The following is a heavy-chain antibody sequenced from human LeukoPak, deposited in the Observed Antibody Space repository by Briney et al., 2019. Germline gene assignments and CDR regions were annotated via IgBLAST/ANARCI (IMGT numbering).Heavy chain of an antibody. CDR1: GGSFSGCY. CDR3: ARVVLPGLSRYYFDY. D-gene: IGHD3-9*01. V-gene: IGHV4-34*01. Sequence: PSETLSLTCAVYGGSFSGCYWSWIRQPPGKGLEWIGEINHSGSTNYNPSLKSRVTISVDTSKNQFSLKLSSVTAADTAVYYCARVVLPGLSRYYFDYWGQGTLVTVSS. J-gene: IGHJ4*02. CDR2: INHSGST.